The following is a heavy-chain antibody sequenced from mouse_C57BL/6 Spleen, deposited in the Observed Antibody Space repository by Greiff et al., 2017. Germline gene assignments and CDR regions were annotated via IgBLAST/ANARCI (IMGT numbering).Heavy chain of an antibody. J-gene: IGHJ1*03. Sequence: QVQLQQPGAELVMPGASVKLSCKASGYTFTSYWMHWVKQRPGQGLEWIGEIDPSDSYTNYNHKFKGKSTLTVDKSSSTAYMQLSSLTSEDSAVYYCARAPCGGSRYWYFGVWGTGTTVTVAS. CDR2: IDPSDSYT. CDR3: ARAPCGGSRYWYFGV. V-gene: IGHV1-69*01. CDR1: GYTFTSYW. D-gene: IGHD1-1*02.